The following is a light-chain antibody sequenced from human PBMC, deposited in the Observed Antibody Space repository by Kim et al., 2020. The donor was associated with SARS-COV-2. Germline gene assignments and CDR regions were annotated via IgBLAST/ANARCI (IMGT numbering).Light chain of an antibody. Sequence: SYELTQPPSLSVAPGKTARITCGGNNIGGKSVHWYQQKPGQAPVLVIYYDSDRPSGIPERVSGSNSGNTATLTISRVEAGDEADYYCQVWDSSSDHPVFGGGTQLTVL. CDR3: QVWDSSSDHPV. CDR1: NIGGKS. CDR2: YDS. J-gene: IGLJ3*02. V-gene: IGLV3-21*04.